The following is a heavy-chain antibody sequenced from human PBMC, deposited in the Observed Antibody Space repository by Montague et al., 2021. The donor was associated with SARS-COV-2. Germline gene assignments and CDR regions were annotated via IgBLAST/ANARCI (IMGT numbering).Heavy chain of an antibody. CDR3: AKVGGYSYGLSDY. D-gene: IGHD5-18*01. CDR1: GFIFSSNA. V-gene: IGHV3-23*01. J-gene: IGHJ4*02. Sequence: ETLSLSCAASGFIFSSNAMSWVRQAPGKGLEWVSTIGGGGRRTYYADSVKGRFTISRDNSKNTLYLQMNSLRAEDTAVYYCAKVGGYSYGLSDYWGQGTLVTVSS. CDR2: IGGGGRRT.